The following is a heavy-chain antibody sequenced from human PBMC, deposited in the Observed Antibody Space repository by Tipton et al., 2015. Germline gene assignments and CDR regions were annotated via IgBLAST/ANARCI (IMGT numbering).Heavy chain of an antibody. CDR3: VRHGPWITGSLGYFDP. Sequence: TLSLTCSVSGGSVSSANYYWSWIRQPPGKGLEWIGSISHSGNTYYNPSLNSRVTLSVHTSKNQFSLRLSSVTAADTAVYKCVRHGPWITGSLGYFDPWGQGTLVTVSS. D-gene: IGHD1-20*01. CDR1: GGSVSSANYY. V-gene: IGHV4-30-2*03. J-gene: IGHJ5*02. CDR2: ISHSGNT.